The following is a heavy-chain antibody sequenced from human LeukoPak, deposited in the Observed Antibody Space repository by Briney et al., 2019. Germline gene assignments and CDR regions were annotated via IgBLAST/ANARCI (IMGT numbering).Heavy chain of an antibody. CDR2: ISGSGGST. Sequence: QSGGSLRLSCAASGFTFSSYAMSWVRQAPGKGLEWVSAISGSGGSTYYADSVKGRFTISRDNSKNTLYLQMNSLRAEDTAVYYCAKDRRGYCSSTSCYSNWFDPWGQGTLVTVSS. D-gene: IGHD2-2*01. J-gene: IGHJ5*02. V-gene: IGHV3-23*01. CDR3: AKDRRGYCSSTSCYSNWFDP. CDR1: GFTFSSYA.